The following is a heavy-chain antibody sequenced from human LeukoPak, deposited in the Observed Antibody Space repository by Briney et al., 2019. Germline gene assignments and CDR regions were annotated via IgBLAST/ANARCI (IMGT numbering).Heavy chain of an antibody. V-gene: IGHV4-59*01. D-gene: IGHD3-10*01. CDR1: GGSISSYY. CDR3: ARNLPVGFGELFGYYYYYGMDV. J-gene: IGHJ6*02. CDR2: IYYSGST. Sequence: SQTLSLTCTVSGGSISSYYWSRIRQPPGKGLEWIGYIYYSGSTNYNPSLKSRVTISVDTSKNQFSLKLSSVTAADTAVYYCARNLPVGFGELFGYYYYYGMDVWGQGTTVTVSS.